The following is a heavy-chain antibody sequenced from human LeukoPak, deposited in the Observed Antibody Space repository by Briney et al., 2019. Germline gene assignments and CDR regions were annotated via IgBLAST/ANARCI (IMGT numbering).Heavy chain of an antibody. CDR2: ISSSSTRNM. V-gene: IGHV3-48*02. J-gene: IGHJ4*02. CDR1: GFTFSSYA. Sequence: GGSLRLSCVVSGFTFSSYAMNWVRQAPGKGLEWVSFISSSSTRNMYYADSVKGRFTISRDNAQNSLYLHMSSLRDEDTAVYYCARGDGFHQLDYWGRGALVTVSS. CDR3: ARGDGFHQLDY. D-gene: IGHD2-2*01.